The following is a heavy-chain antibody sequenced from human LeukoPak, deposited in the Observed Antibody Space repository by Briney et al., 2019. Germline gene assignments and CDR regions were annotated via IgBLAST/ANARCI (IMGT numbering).Heavy chain of an antibody. CDR1: GGSISSYY. CDR3: ARGKGSSDY. V-gene: IGHV4-59*01. CDR2: IHYTGST. Sequence: SETLSLTCSVSGGSISSYYWSWIRQPPGKGLGWVGYIHYTGSTHYNPSLKSRVTISVDTSKNQFSLRLRSVTAADTAMYYCARGKGSSDYWGQGTLVTVSS. D-gene: IGHD2-15*01. J-gene: IGHJ4*02.